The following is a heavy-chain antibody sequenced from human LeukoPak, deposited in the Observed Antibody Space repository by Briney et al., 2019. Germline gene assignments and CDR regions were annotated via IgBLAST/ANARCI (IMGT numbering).Heavy chain of an antibody. CDR2: IIPILGIA. D-gene: IGHD4-11*01. Sequence: SVKVSCKASGGTFSSYAISWVRQTPGQGLEWMGRIIPILGIANYAQKFQGRVTITADKSTSTAYMELSSLRSEDTAVYYCASHDTVTTSISFRYWGQGTLVTVSS. V-gene: IGHV1-69*04. CDR1: GGTFSSYA. J-gene: IGHJ4*02. CDR3: ASHDTVTTSISFRY.